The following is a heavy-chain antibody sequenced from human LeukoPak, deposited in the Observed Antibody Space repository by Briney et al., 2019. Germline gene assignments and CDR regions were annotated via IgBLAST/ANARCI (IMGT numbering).Heavy chain of an antibody. V-gene: IGHV3-30*03. D-gene: IGHD2-21*02. CDR2: ISYDGSNK. J-gene: IGHJ4*02. CDR3: ARDSGCRGGVCYSFYDC. CDR1: GFTFSSYG. Sequence: PGGSLRLSCAASGFTFSSYGMHWVRQAPGKGLEWVAVISYDGSNKYYADSVKGRFTISRDNAKNSLYLQMNSLRVEDTAVYFCARDSGCRGGVCYSFYDCWGQGSLVTVSS.